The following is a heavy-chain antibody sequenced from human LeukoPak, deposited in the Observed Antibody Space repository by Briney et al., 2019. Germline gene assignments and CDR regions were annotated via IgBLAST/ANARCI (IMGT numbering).Heavy chain of an antibody. J-gene: IGHJ4*02. Sequence: SETLSLTCIVSGGSISSYYWSWIRQPPGKGLEWIGYIYYKGNTNYNPSLKSRVTMSVDTSRNQFSLSLSSVTAADTAVYYCARHGRYWETEAGSPDYWGQGTLVTVSS. CDR2: IYYKGNT. CDR3: ARHGRYWETEAGSPDY. CDR1: GGSISSYY. D-gene: IGHD6-19*01. V-gene: IGHV4-59*08.